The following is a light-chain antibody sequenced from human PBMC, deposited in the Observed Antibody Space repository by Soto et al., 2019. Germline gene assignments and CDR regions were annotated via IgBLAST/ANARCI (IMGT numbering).Light chain of an antibody. CDR1: QTISTW. CDR3: QQYMIFCT. CDR2: TAS. Sequence: DIQMTQSPSALSASVGDRVTITCRASQTISTWLACYQQKPGKAPNLLIYTASTLESGVPSRFSGCGSGTEFPLTISSLQPEQFATYYGQQYMIFCTFGQGTKVESK. V-gene: IGKV1-5*03. J-gene: IGKJ1*01.